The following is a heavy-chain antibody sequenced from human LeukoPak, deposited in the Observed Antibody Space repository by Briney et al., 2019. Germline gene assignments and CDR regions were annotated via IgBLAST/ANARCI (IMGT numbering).Heavy chain of an antibody. CDR2: IKKDGIEK. V-gene: IGHV3-7*01. J-gene: IGHJ4*02. Sequence: GGSLRLSCVVSGFTLSSDWMSWVRQAPGKGLEWVANIKKDGIEKYYVESVKGRFTISRDNAKNSLCLQMNSLRAEDTAVYYCARGRYSSRSGGYYFDIWGQGTLVTVSS. CDR3: ARGRYSSRSGGYYFDI. D-gene: IGHD2-2*01. CDR1: GFTLSSDW.